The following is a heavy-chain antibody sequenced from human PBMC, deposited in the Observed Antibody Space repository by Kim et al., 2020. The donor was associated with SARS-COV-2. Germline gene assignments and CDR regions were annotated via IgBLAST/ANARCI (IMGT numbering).Heavy chain of an antibody. CDR1: GFTFSSYE. D-gene: IGHD3-3*01. CDR3: FGGRPNACPYYY. J-gene: IGHJ6*01. V-gene: IGHV3-48*03. Sequence: GGSLRLSCTASGFTFSSYEMSWVRQAPGKGLEWVSDIIRSGNTNYYASSRRSLFTSSDASDNTSLLLLINIIAADTAADYCFGGRPNACPYYY. CDR2: IIRSGNTN.